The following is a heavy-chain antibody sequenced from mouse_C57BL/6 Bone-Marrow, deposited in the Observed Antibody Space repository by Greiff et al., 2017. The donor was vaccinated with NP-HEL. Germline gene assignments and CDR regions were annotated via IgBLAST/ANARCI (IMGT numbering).Heavy chain of an antibody. V-gene: IGHV1-19*01. D-gene: IGHD1-1*01. CDR1: GYTFTDYY. J-gene: IGHJ2*01. CDR2: INPYNGGT. CDR3: ARDYGSSY. Sequence: VQLQQSGPVLVKPGASVKMSCKASGYTFTDYYMNWVKPSHGKSLEWIGVINPYNGGTSYNQKFKGKATLTVDKSSSTAYMELNSLTSEDSAVYYCARDYGSSYWGQGTTLTVSS.